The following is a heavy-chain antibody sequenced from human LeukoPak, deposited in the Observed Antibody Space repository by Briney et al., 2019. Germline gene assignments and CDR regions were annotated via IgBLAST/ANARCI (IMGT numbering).Heavy chain of an antibody. Sequence: SETLSLTCAVSGYSIISGYFWGWIRQPPGKGLGWIGTIYHSGSTYYNPSLKSRVTISVDTSKNQFSLKLSSVTAADTAVYFCAKSGYDYPPYSDYWGQGTLVTVSS. D-gene: IGHD5-12*01. CDR3: AKSGYDYPPYSDY. J-gene: IGHJ4*02. CDR1: GYSIISGYF. CDR2: IYHSGST. V-gene: IGHV4-38-2*01.